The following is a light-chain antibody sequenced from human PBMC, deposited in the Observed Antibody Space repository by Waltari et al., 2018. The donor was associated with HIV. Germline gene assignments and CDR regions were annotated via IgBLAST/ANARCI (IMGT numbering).Light chain of an antibody. CDR3: QSYDTSLANWV. CDR1: SSNIGSGFD. Sequence: QSVLTQPPSVSGDPGQRITISCAGSSSNIGSGFDVHWYQQFPGKAPKLLIFDVINRPSGVPDRFSGSKSGTSASLAITGLQAEDEADYYCQSYDTSLANWVFGGGTKLTVL. CDR2: DVI. J-gene: IGLJ3*02. V-gene: IGLV1-40*01.